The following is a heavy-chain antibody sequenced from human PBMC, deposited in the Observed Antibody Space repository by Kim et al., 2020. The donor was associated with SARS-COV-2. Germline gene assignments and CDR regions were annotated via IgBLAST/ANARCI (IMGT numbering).Heavy chain of an antibody. CDR2: ITGNSINT. CDR1: GFTFNNYA. V-gene: IGHV3-23*01. D-gene: IGHD3-22*01. J-gene: IGHJ4*01. Sequence: GGSLRLSCAASGFTFNNYAMTWVRQAPGKGLEWISTITGNSINTYYADSVKGRFTISRDNSKNTVFLQMNNLRAEDTAIYYCAKRGHYYYRGAHYYFDS. CDR3: AKRGHYYYRGAHYYFDS.